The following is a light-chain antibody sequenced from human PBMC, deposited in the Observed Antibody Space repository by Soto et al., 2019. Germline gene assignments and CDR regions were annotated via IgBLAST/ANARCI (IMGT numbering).Light chain of an antibody. CDR1: QSVSSN. V-gene: IGKV3-15*01. CDR2: DAS. CDR3: QQSNNWPFG. Sequence: EIVMTQSPATLSVSPGERATLSCRASQSVSSNLAWYQQKPGQVPRLLIYDASTRANGIPARFSGSGSGTDYTLTISSLQSEDFAVYYCQQSNNWPFGFGPGTKVDIK. J-gene: IGKJ3*01.